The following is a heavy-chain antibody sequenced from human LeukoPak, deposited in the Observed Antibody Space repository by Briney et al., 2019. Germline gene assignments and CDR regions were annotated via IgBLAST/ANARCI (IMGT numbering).Heavy chain of an antibody. CDR3: ARAQTIRGGVTWFDP. D-gene: IGHD3-10*01. Sequence: SETLSLTCTVSGGSISSYYWSWLRQPPGTGLEWIGYISYSGSTNYNPSLKSRVTLSLDTSKNQFSLKLSSVTAADTAVYYCARAQTIRGGVTWFDPWGQGTLVTVSS. CDR1: GGSISSYY. CDR2: ISYSGST. J-gene: IGHJ5*02. V-gene: IGHV4-59*01.